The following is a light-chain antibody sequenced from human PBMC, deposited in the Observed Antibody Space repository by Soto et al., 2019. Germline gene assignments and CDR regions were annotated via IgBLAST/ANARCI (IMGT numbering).Light chain of an antibody. J-gene: IGKJ4*01. CDR1: QGISSS. CDR3: QQHNSYPLT. Sequence: DIQLTQSPSFLSASVGDRVTITCRASQGISSSLAWYQQKPGKAPKLLISVASTLQSGVPTRFSGSGSGTEFTLTISSLQPEDSATYYCQQHNSYPLTFGGGTKVEIK. CDR2: VAS. V-gene: IGKV1-9*01.